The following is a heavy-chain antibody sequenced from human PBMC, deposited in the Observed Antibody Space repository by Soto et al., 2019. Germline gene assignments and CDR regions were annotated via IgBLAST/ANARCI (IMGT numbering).Heavy chain of an antibody. V-gene: IGHV3-33*01. CDR2: IWYDGSNK. Sequence: PGGSLRLSCAASGFTFSNYGMQWVRQAPGKGLEWVTIIWYDGSNKYYADSVKGRFTISRDNSKNTLYLQMNSLRAEDTAVYYCARSLTSFDHGDYFDSWGQGTLVTVSS. CDR1: GFTFSNYG. CDR3: ARSLTSFDHGDYFDS. J-gene: IGHJ4*02. D-gene: IGHD4-17*01.